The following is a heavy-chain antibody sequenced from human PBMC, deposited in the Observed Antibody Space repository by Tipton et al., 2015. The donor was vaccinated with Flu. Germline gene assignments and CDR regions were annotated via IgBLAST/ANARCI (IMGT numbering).Heavy chain of an antibody. V-gene: IGHV4-4*02. CDR3: AREARYCSGGGCSFFDC. CDR1: GGSISSSNW. J-gene: IGHJ4*02. Sequence: TLSLTCAVSGGSISSSNWWSWVRQPPGKGLEWIGEIYHSGSTYYNPSLKSRVTISVDTSKNQFSLRLSSVTAADTAVYYCAREARYCSGGGCSFFDCWGQGTLVTVSS. CDR2: IYHSGST. D-gene: IGHD2-15*01.